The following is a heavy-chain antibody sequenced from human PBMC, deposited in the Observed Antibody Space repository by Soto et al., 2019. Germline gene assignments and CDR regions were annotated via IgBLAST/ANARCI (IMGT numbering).Heavy chain of an antibody. J-gene: IGHJ2*01. D-gene: IGHD5-12*01. CDR2: IWYDGSNK. CDR1: GFTFSSYG. V-gene: IGHV3-33*01. Sequence: QVQLVESGGGVVQPGRSLRLSCAASGFTFSSYGMHWVRQAPGKGLEWVAVIWYDGSNKYYADSVKGRFTISRDNSKNTLYLQMISLRAEDTAVYYCARGEHPYGGYANWYFDLWGRGTLVTVSS. CDR3: ARGEHPYGGYANWYFDL.